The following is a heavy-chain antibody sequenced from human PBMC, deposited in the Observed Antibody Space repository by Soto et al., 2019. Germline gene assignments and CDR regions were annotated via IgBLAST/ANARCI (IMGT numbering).Heavy chain of an antibody. D-gene: IGHD3-16*01. CDR2: ISGSGGST. CDR1: GFTFSSYV. J-gene: IGHJ5*02. V-gene: IGHV3-23*01. CDR3: AKPAYDYIWGSYHLPWFDP. Sequence: HPGGSLRLSCAASGFTFSSYVMSWVRQAPGKGLEWVSAISGSGGSTYYADSVKGRFTISRDNSKNTLYLQMNSLRAEDTAVYYCAKPAYDYIWGSYHLPWFDPWGQGTLVTVSS.